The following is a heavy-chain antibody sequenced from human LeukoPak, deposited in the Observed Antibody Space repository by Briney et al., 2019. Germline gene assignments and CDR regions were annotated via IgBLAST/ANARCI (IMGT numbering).Heavy chain of an antibody. D-gene: IGHD6-6*01. CDR1: GGSISSYY. Sequence: PSETLSLTCTVSGGSISSYYWSWIRQPPGKGLEWIGYIYYSGSTKYNPSLKSRVTISVDTSKNQFSLKLSSVTAAETAVYYCARGGLRVWYAARPWYMDVWGKGTTVTVSS. CDR2: IYYSGST. V-gene: IGHV4-59*12. CDR3: ARGGLRVWYAARPWYMDV. J-gene: IGHJ6*03.